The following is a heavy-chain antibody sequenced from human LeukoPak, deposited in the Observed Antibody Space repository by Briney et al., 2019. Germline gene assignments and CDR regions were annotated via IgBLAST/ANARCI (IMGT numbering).Heavy chain of an antibody. CDR1: GGSISSGGYY. J-gene: IGHJ2*01. CDR2: IYHSGST. D-gene: IGHD6-6*01. V-gene: IGHV4-30-2*01. CDR3: ARDLVDRGIAARRHHWYFDL. Sequence: SQTLSLTCTVSGGSISSGGYYWSWIRQPPGKGLEWIGYIYHSGSTYYNPSLKSRVTISVDRSKNQFSLKLSSVTAADTAVYYCARDLVDRGIAARRHHWYFDLWGRGTLVTVSS.